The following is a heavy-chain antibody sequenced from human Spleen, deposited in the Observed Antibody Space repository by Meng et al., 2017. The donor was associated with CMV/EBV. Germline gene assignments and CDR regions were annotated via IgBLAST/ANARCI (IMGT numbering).Heavy chain of an antibody. CDR3: ARAYDPTNYYYYYGMDV. J-gene: IGHJ6*02. V-gene: IGHV1-18*04. Sequence: ASVKVSCKTSGYTFTGYYMHWVRQAPGQGLEWMGWISGYNGNTNYAQKFQGRVTMTTDTSTSTAYMELRSLRSDDTAVYYCARAYDPTNYYYYYGMDVWGQGTTVTVSS. CDR2: ISGYNGNT. CDR1: GYTFTGYY. D-gene: IGHD3-3*01.